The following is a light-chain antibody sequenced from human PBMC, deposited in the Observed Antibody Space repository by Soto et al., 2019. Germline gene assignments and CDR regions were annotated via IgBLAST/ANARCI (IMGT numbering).Light chain of an antibody. CDR3: MQALQTPS. CDR1: QSLLHTNGYNY. CDR2: LGS. J-gene: IGKJ4*01. Sequence: DTVMTQSPLSLPVTPGEPASISCRSSQSLLHTNGYNYLDWYLQKPGQSPQLLIYLGSFRAAGVPDRFSGSGSSTDFTLKISRVEAADVGVYYCMQALQTPSFGGGTKVEIK. V-gene: IGKV2-28*01.